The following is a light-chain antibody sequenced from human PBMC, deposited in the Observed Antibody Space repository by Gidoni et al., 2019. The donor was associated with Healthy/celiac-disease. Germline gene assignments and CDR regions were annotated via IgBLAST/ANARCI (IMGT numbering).Light chain of an antibody. CDR1: QSVSSY. CDR2: DAS. J-gene: IGKJ5*01. CDR3: QQRSNWPPIT. Sequence: EIVLTQSPATLSLSPGERATLSCRASQSVSSYLAWYQQQPGQAPRLLIYDASNRATGIPARFSGSGSGTDFTLTISILEPEDFAVYYCQQRSNWPPITFGQGTRLEIK. V-gene: IGKV3-11*01.